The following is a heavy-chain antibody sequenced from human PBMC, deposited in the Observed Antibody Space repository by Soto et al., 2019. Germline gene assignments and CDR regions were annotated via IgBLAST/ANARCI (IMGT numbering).Heavy chain of an antibody. J-gene: IGHJ3*02. Sequence: VASVKVSCKVSGYTLTELSMHWVRQAPGKGLEWMGGFDPEDGETIYAQKFQGRVTMTEDTSTDTAYMELSSLRSEDTAVYYCATRYSSSSFDAFDIWGQGTMVTVSS. V-gene: IGHV1-24*01. CDR2: FDPEDGET. CDR3: ATRYSSSSFDAFDI. D-gene: IGHD6-6*01. CDR1: GYTLTELS.